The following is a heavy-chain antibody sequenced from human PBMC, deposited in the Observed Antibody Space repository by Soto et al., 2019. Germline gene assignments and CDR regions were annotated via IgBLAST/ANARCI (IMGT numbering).Heavy chain of an antibody. CDR2: IIPIFGTA. D-gene: IGHD6-6*01. J-gene: IGHJ6*02. V-gene: IGHV1-69*01. Sequence: QVQLVQSGAEVKKPGSSVKVSCKASGGTFSSYAISWVRQAPGQGLEWMGGIIPIFGTANYAQKFQGRVTITADESTSTAYMELSSLRSEDTAVYYCARDSLVGIAARLRYDGMDVWGQGTTVTVSS. CDR1: GGTFSSYA. CDR3: ARDSLVGIAARLRYDGMDV.